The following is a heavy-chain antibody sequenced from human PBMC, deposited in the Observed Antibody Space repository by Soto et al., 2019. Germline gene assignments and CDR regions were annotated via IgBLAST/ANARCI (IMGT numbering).Heavy chain of an antibody. J-gene: IGHJ3*02. Sequence: SETLSLTCAVYGGSGGSFSGYYWSWIRQPPGKGLEWIGEINHSGSTNYNPSLKSRVTISVDTSKNQFSLKLSSVTAADTAVYYCARHNYDSSGYYSAFDIWGQGTMVTVSS. CDR1: GGSGGSFSGYY. CDR2: INHSGST. CDR3: ARHNYDSSGYYSAFDI. V-gene: IGHV4-34*01. D-gene: IGHD3-22*01.